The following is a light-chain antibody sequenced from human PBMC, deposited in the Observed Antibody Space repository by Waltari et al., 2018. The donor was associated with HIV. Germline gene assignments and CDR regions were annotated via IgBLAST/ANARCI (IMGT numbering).Light chain of an antibody. Sequence: IVMTQSPATLSVSPGETATLSCRASQSVSYNVAWYQQKPGQAPRLLIYDASSRGSGLPARFSGIGSGTEFTLTISSLQSEDFASYYCQQYDYWPPETFGQGTKLEMK. CDR1: QSVSYN. CDR3: QQYDYWPPET. V-gene: IGKV3-15*01. J-gene: IGKJ2*01. CDR2: DAS.